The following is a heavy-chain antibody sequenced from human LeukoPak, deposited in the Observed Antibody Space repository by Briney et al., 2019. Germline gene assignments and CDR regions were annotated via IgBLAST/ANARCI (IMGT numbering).Heavy chain of an antibody. Sequence: PGGSLRLSCAASGFTFRSYAMHWVRQAPGKGLEWVAGISYDGGNKYYADSVKGRFTISRDSSKNTLYLQLNSLRADDTAVYYCARVDSSGWYGGGFYYYYYMDVWGKGTTVTISS. V-gene: IGHV3-30*04. CDR2: ISYDGGNK. D-gene: IGHD6-19*01. CDR1: GFTFRSYA. CDR3: ARVDSSGWYGGGFYYYYYMDV. J-gene: IGHJ6*03.